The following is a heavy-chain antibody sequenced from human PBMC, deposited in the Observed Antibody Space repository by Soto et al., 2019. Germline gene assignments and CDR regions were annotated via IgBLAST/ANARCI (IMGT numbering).Heavy chain of an antibody. Sequence: GGSQRLSCAASGFTFSSYAMSWVRQAPGKGLEWVSAISGSGGSTYYADSVKGRFTISRDNSKNTLYLQMNSLRAEDTAVYYCAKGKLRYFDWLSGMDVWGQGTTVTAP. V-gene: IGHV3-23*01. CDR3: AKGKLRYFDWLSGMDV. J-gene: IGHJ6*02. D-gene: IGHD3-9*01. CDR1: GFTFSSYA. CDR2: ISGSGGST.